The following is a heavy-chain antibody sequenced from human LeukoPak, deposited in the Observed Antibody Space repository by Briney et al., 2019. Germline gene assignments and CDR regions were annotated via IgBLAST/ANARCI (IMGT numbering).Heavy chain of an antibody. J-gene: IGHJ3*02. CDR3: ARPSSSWPGDAFDI. V-gene: IGHV7-4-1*02. D-gene: IGHD6-13*01. CDR1: GGTFTSYA. Sequence: ASVKVFCKATGGTFTSYAMNWVRQAPGQGLEWMGWINTNTGNPTYAQGFTGRFVFSLDTSVSTSYLQISSLKAEDTAVFYCARPSSSWPGDAFDIWGQGTMVTVSS. CDR2: INTNTGNP.